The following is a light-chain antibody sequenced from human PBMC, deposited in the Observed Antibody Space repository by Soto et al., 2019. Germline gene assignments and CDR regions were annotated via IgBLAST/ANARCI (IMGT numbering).Light chain of an antibody. Sequence: EIVMTHSPATLSVSPGERATLSCRASQSVSTNLAWYQQKPGQAPRLLIYGPSTRATGILARFIGSGSGTEYTLSISSLHSEDFAVYYCQQYNNWPPLTFGGGTRVEIK. CDR3: QQYNNWPPLT. J-gene: IGKJ4*01. CDR1: QSVSTN. V-gene: IGKV3-15*01. CDR2: GPS.